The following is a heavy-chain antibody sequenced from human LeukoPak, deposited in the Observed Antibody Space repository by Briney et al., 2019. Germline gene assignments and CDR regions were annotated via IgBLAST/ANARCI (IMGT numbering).Heavy chain of an antibody. D-gene: IGHD3-22*01. CDR1: GYTFTGYY. CDR3: ARGLFTMIVVALNPGDAFDI. CDR2: INPNSGGT. J-gene: IGHJ3*02. V-gene: IGHV1-2*02. Sequence: ASVKVSCKASGYTFTGYYMHWVRQAPGQGLEWMGWINPNSGGTNYAQKFQGRVTMTRDTSISTAYMELSRLRSDDTAVYYCARGLFTMIVVALNPGDAFDIWGQGTMVTVSS.